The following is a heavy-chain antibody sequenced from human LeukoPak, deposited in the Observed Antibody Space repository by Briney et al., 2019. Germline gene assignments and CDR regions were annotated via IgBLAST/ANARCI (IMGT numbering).Heavy chain of an antibody. CDR2: IYTSGTT. J-gene: IGHJ4*02. V-gene: IGHV4-4*07. Sequence: SETLSLTCTVSGGSISSYYWSWIRQPAGKGLEWIGRIYTSGTTHYNPSLKSRVTISVDTSKNQFSLKLSSVTAADTAVYYCARLSTVTTSFDYWGQGTLVTVSS. D-gene: IGHD4-17*01. CDR1: GGSISSYY. CDR3: ARLSTVTTSFDY.